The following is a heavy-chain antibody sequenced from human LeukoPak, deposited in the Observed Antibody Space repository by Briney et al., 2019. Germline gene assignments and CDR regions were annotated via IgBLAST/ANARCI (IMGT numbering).Heavy chain of an antibody. Sequence: ASEKVSCKASGYTFTGYYMHWVRQAPGQGLEWMGWINPNSGGTNFAQNFQGRVTMTRDTSISTAYMELSRLRSDDTAVYYCARDQGGYYSSSWVFDYWGQGTLVTVSS. J-gene: IGHJ4*02. CDR2: INPNSGGT. CDR1: GYTFTGYY. D-gene: IGHD6-13*01. CDR3: ARDQGGYYSSSWVFDY. V-gene: IGHV1-2*02.